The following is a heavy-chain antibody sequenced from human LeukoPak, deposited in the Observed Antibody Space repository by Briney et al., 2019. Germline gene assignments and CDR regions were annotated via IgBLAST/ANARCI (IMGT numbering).Heavy chain of an antibody. CDR2: VNQGGTGK. J-gene: IGHJ6*03. CDR3: AKEGRGYSSSWYYYYYMDV. D-gene: IGHD6-13*01. CDR1: GFSFSTQW. Sequence: GGSLRLSCAASGFSFSTQWMSWVRQAPGKGLEWVAIVNQGGTGKYYVDSVKGRFTISRDNSKNSLYLQMNSLRTEDTALYYCAKEGRGYSSSWYYYYYMDVWGKGTTVTVSS. V-gene: IGHV3-7*03.